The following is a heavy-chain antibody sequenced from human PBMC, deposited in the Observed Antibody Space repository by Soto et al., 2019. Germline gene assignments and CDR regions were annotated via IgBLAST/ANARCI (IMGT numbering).Heavy chain of an antibody. D-gene: IGHD3-22*01. J-gene: IGHJ4*02. CDR2: INPSGGST. Sequence: ASVKVSCKASGYTFTSYYMHWVRQAPGQGLERMGIINPSGGSTSYAQKFQGRVTMTRDTSTSTVYMELSSLRSEDTAVYYCARDRHKYDSSGYYRLSSDYWGQGTLVTVSS. CDR3: ARDRHKYDSSGYYRLSSDY. CDR1: GYTFTSYY. V-gene: IGHV1-46*01.